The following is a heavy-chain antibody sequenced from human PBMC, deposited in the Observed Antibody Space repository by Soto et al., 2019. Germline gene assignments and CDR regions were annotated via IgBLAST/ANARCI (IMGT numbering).Heavy chain of an antibody. J-gene: IGHJ4*02. CDR2: INAGNGDT. CDR1: GYTFTSYA. D-gene: IGHD2-15*01. CDR3: ARDLSSGGICYRSVFDY. Sequence: ASVKVSCKASGYTFTSYAMHWVRQAPGQRLEWMGWINAGNGDTKYSQKLQDRVTITRDTSASTAYMELSSLISEDTAIYYCARDLSSGGICYRSVFDYWGQGTLVTVSS. V-gene: IGHV1-3*01.